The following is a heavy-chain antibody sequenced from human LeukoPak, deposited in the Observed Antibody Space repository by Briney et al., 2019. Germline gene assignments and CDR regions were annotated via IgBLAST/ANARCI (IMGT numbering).Heavy chain of an antibody. CDR1: GFTFSSYS. J-gene: IGHJ3*02. D-gene: IGHD4-17*01. CDR2: XSSSSSYI. Sequence: RLXCAAAGFTFSSYSMNWVRQAXGXXXXXVSSXSSSSSYIYYADSVKGRFTISRDNAKNSLYLQMNSLRAEDTAVYYCARGIDYGDYDETPDAFDIWGQGTMVTVSS. CDR3: ARGIDYGDYDETPDAFDI. V-gene: IGHV3-21*01.